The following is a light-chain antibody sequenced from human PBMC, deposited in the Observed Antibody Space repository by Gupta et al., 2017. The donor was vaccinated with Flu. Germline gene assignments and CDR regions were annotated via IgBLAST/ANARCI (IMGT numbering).Light chain of an antibody. V-gene: IGLV3-1*01. CDR1: NLGAKY. Sequence: SYDLTQPPSVSVSPGQTASITCSGENLGAKYVSWYQQKPGQSPVLVIYEDNKRPSGIPERFSGSNSGNTATLTISGTQAMDEADYYCQAWDSSTWVFGGGTKLTVL. CDR2: EDN. J-gene: IGLJ3*02. CDR3: QAWDSSTWV.